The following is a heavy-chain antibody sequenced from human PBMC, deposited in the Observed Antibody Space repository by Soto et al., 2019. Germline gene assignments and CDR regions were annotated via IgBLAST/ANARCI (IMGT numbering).Heavy chain of an antibody. V-gene: IGHV1-18*04. CDR1: GYTSSIYG. CDR3: ARDVSGGTYPWFFDL. D-gene: IGHD1-26*01. CDR2: ISGYNGNI. J-gene: IGHJ2*01. Sequence: QGQLVLSGAEVKKPGASVNVSCKASGYTSSIYGISWVRQAPGQGLEWMAGISGYNGNIKYAQKFQGRVTVATDTTTTGAYMELRSLRSDDTAVYYCARDVSGGTYPWFFDLCGRGTLVTVSS.